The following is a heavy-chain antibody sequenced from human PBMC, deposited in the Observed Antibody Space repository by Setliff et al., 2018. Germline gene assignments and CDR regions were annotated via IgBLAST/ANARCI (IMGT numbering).Heavy chain of an antibody. D-gene: IGHD1-1*01. Sequence: SETLSLTCGASGGSFSDYYWSWIRQTPGKGLEWIGEINHSGSTKCNPSLKSRVTLSVDTPKNEFSLKLTSMTAADTAVYYCAKGGGRYHSDSWGQGTLVTVSS. J-gene: IGHJ4*02. CDR1: GGSFSDYY. CDR3: AKGGGRYHSDS. CDR2: INHSGST. V-gene: IGHV4-34*01.